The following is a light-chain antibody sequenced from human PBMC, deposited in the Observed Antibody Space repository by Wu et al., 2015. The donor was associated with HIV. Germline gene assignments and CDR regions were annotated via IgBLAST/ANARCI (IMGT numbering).Light chain of an antibody. V-gene: IGKV3-11*01. J-gene: IGKJ2*03. CDR2: DAS. CDR1: QSVFSN. Sequence: PGERATLSCRASQSVFSNEVAWFQQRPGQSPRLLIYDASNRATGIPARFSGSGSGTDFTLTISSLEPEDFAVYYCQQRSNWPYSFGLGDQAGDQT. CDR3: QQRSNWPYS.